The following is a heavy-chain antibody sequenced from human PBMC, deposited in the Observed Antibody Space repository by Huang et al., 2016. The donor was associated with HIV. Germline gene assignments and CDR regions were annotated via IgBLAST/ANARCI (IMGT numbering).Heavy chain of an antibody. Sequence: EVQLSESGGGLVQPGGSLRLSCAASGFTFSNYSLTWIRQGPGRRLEWVSSINAEGINTYYSDSGKGRFTISRDMSTNTLFLEMNSLRAEDTALYFCARDDVLDVWGQGAMVTVS. J-gene: IGHJ3*01. CDR2: INAEGINT. CDR3: ARDDVLDV. V-gene: IGHV3-23*01. CDR1: GFTFSNYS.